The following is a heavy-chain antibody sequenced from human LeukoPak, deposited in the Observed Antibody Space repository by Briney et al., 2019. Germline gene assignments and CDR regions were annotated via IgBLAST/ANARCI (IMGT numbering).Heavy chain of an antibody. Sequence: GGSLRLSCAASGFTFSYYWMHWVRQAPGKGLVWVSRIKSDGRITEYADSVKGRFTISRDNAKNTLCLQMNSLRAEDTAIYYCARDLSYSGIDYWGQGTLVTVSS. CDR2: IKSDGRIT. J-gene: IGHJ4*02. D-gene: IGHD1-26*01. CDR1: GFTFSYYW. CDR3: ARDLSYSGIDY. V-gene: IGHV3-74*03.